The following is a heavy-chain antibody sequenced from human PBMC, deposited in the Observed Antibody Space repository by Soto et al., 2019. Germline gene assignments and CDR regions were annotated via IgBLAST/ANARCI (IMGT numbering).Heavy chain of an antibody. Sequence: EVQLVQSGAEVRKPGESLRISCKASGYSFTTYWIGWVRQMPGKGLELMAIMYPGDSDTRYSPPFQGQVTMSADKSIGNAYLQWSSLKTSDTALSSCGRGNRPPTYYCEYWGQGTLVTVCS. J-gene: IGHJ4*02. CDR2: MYPGDSDT. CDR1: GYSFTTYW. CDR3: GRGNRPPTYYCEY. V-gene: IGHV5-51*01. D-gene: IGHD1-1*01.